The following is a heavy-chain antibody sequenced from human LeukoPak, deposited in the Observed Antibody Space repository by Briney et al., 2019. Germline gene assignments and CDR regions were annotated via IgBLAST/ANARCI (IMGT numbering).Heavy chain of an antibody. J-gene: IGHJ4*02. Sequence: PGGSLRLSCAASGFTFSTYAMHWVRQAPGKGLEYVSAISSNGASTYYTNSVKGRFTISRDNSKNTLYLQMGSLRTEDLAVYYCARGGRGDAGDYWGQGTLVTVSS. CDR3: ARGGRGDAGDY. CDR1: GFTFSTYA. V-gene: IGHV3-64*01. CDR2: ISSNGAST. D-gene: IGHD4-17*01.